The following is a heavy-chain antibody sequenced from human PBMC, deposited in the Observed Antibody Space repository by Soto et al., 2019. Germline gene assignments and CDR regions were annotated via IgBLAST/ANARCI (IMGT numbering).Heavy chain of an antibody. Sequence: SQTLSLTCAISVYSVSSNSAAWNWIIQSPPRGLEWLGRTYYRSKWYNDYAVSVKSRITINPDTSKNQFSLQLNSVTPEDTAVYYCARDRLCRGSGKYTSSSYEPWGEGTLVIVSS. CDR2: TYYRSKWYN. J-gene: IGHJ5*02. CDR1: VYSVSSNSAA. V-gene: IGHV6-1*01. D-gene: IGHD6-6*01. CDR3: ARDRLCRGSGKYTSSSYEP.